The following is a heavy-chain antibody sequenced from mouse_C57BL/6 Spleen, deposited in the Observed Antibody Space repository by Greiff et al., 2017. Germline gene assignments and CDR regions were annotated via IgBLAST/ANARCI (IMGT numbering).Heavy chain of an antibody. CDR2: INPNYGTT. CDR1: GYSFTDYD. J-gene: IGHJ2*01. D-gene: IGHD1-1*02. CDR3: ARSLTNAGGPDY. V-gene: IGHV1-39*01. Sequence: EVQLQQSGPELVRPGASVKISCKASGYSFTDYDMNWVKQRTGQSLEWIGVINPNYGTTTYNQKFKGKATLTVDQSSSTAYMQLNRLTSEDSAVYYCARSLTNAGGPDYWGQGTTLTVSS.